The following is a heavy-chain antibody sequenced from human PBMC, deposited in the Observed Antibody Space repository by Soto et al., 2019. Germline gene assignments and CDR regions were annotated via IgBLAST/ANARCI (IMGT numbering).Heavy chain of an antibody. Sequence: EVQLLESGGGLVQPGGSLRLSCAASGFTFSGSSMSWVRQAPGKGLEWVAGIIGRGGSTYYADSVMGRFTISRDISKNTLYLQMNGLRVEDMAIYYCATSPYGYYGGRDNWGQVTLVTVSS. CDR3: ATSPYGYYGGRDN. J-gene: IGHJ4*02. V-gene: IGHV3-23*01. CDR2: IIGRGGST. CDR1: GFTFSGSS. D-gene: IGHD4-17*01.